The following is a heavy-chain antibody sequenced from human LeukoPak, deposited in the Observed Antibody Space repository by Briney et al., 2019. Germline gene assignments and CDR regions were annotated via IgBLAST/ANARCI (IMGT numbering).Heavy chain of an antibody. J-gene: IGHJ4*02. Sequence: GGSLRLSCAASGFTVSSNYMSWVRQGPGKGLKCVSVISNDGDTYYADSVKGRFTISRDTSKNTVSLQMNSLRAEDTAVYYCAGDKTTGGWYEFDYWGQGTLVTVSS. D-gene: IGHD6-19*01. CDR3: AGDKTTGGWYEFDY. CDR2: ISNDGDT. V-gene: IGHV3-53*01. CDR1: GFTVSSNY.